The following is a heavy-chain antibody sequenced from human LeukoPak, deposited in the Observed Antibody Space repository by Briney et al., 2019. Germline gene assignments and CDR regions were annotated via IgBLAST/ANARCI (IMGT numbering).Heavy chain of an antibody. CDR1: GFTFSDYY. V-gene: IGHV3-11*01. Sequence: PGGSLRLSCAASGFTFSDYYMSWIRQAPGKGLEWVSYISSSGSTIYYADSVKGRFTISRDNAKNSLYLQMNSLRAEDTAVYYYARGRRVVVVPAAIDYWGQGTLVTVSS. D-gene: IGHD2-2*01. CDR2: ISSSGSTI. CDR3: ARGRRVVVVPAAIDY. J-gene: IGHJ4*02.